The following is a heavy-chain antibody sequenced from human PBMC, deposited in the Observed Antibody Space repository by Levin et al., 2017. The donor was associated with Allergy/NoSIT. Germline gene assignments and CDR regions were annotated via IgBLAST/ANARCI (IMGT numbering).Heavy chain of an antibody. V-gene: IGHV3-15*01. Sequence: GGSLRLSCEISGLIFSDAWVSWVRQAPGKGLEWVGRIKSKGSGGTTDYATPVKGTFSMSRDDSKRTLYLQMNSLKTEDTAIYFCTHMAKVTTIDTWGQGTLVTVSS. CDR2: IKSKGSGGTT. CDR3: THMAKVTTIDT. CDR1: GLIFSDAW. D-gene: IGHD4-17*01. J-gene: IGHJ5*02.